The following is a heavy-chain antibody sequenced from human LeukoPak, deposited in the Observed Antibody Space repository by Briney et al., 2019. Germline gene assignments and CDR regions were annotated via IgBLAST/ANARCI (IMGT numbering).Heavy chain of an antibody. CDR2: IYYSGST. D-gene: IGHD4-17*01. V-gene: IGHV4-31*03. Sequence: SQTLSLTCTVSGGSISSGGYYWSWIRQHPGKGLEWIGYIYYSGSTYYNPSLKSRVTISVDTSKNQFSLKLSSVTAADTAVYYCARAVTTPYYYYYMDVWGKGTTVTVSS. CDR1: GGSISSGGYY. J-gene: IGHJ6*03. CDR3: ARAVTTPYYYYYMDV.